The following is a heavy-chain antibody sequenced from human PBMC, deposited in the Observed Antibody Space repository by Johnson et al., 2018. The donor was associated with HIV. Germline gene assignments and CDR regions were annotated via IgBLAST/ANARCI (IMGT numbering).Heavy chain of an antibody. Sequence: VQLVESGGGLVQPGGSLRLACAASGFTVSNNYMSWVRQAPGKGLEWVSVIYSGGSTYYADSVKGRFTISRDNSKNTLYLQMNSLRAEDTAVYYCHNPSSWSPSGDFDIWGQGTMVTVSS. D-gene: IGHD6-13*01. CDR1: GFTVSNNY. CDR3: HNPSSWSPSGDFDI. CDR2: IYSGGST. V-gene: IGHV3-66*02. J-gene: IGHJ3*02.